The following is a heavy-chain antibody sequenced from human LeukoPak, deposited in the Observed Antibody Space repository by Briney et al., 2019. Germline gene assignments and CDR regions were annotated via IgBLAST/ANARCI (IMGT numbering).Heavy chain of an antibody. CDR2: TSYSGTT. J-gene: IGHJ5*02. CDR3: ARHSHNQVAGGWFGP. CDR1: GGSVSTNY. D-gene: IGHD5-12*01. V-gene: IGHV4-59*08. Sequence: AETLCLTCSVSGGSVSTNYWSWIRQSPEKGLEWIAYTSYSGTTDYNPSLKSRLMISIDASKNQFSLKLSSVTAADTAIYYCARHSHNQVAGGWFGPWGQGTLVTVSS.